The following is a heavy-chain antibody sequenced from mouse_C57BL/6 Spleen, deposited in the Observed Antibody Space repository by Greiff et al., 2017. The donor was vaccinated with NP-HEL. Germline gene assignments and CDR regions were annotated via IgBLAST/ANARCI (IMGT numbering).Heavy chain of an antibody. CDR3: ASHYGSSYWYFDV. Sequence: QVQLKQSGAELARPGASVKLSCKASGYTFTSYGISWVKQRTGQGLEWIGEIYPRSGNTYYNEKFKGKATLTADKSSSTAYMELRSLTSEDSAVYFCASHYGSSYWYFDVWGTGTTVTVSS. J-gene: IGHJ1*03. V-gene: IGHV1-81*01. D-gene: IGHD1-1*01. CDR1: GYTFTSYG. CDR2: IYPRSGNT.